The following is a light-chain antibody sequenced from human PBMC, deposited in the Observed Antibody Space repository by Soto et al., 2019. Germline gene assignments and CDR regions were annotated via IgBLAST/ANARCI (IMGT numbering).Light chain of an antibody. Sequence: EIVLTQSPRTLSLSPGESATLSCTASQSVRSNSLAWYQQKPGQAPRLLMFGASGRATGTPPRFSGRESGTDFTLTISRLEPEDFAVYYCQQYGTSPLTFGGGTKVDI. J-gene: IGKJ4*01. CDR2: GAS. CDR1: QSVRSNS. CDR3: QQYGTSPLT. V-gene: IGKV3-20*01.